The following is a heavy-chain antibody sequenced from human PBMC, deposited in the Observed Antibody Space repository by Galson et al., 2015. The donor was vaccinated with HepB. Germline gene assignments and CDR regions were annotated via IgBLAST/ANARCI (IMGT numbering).Heavy chain of an antibody. CDR3: AKREMLQGWAFDI. CDR1: GFTVSSYP. D-gene: IGHD5-24*01. Sequence: SLRLSCAVSGFTVSSYPMTWVRQAPGKGLQWVSLINSNSGVTYYEDSVKGRFTISRDDSKNTLYLHMNSLRAEDTALYYCAKREMLQGWAFDIWSQGTMVTVSS. V-gene: IGHV3-23*01. CDR2: INSNSGVT. J-gene: IGHJ3*02.